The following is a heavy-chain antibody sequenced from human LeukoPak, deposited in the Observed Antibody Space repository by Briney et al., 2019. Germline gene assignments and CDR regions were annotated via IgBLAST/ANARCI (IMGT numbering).Heavy chain of an antibody. Sequence: SETLSLTCTVSGGSISSYYWSWIRQPPGKGLEWIGYIYYSGSTNYNPSLKSRVTISVDTSKNQFSLKLSSVTAADTAVYYCARDGSGEGWFDPWGQGTLVTVSS. CDR2: IYYSGST. CDR1: GGSISSYY. D-gene: IGHD3-10*01. V-gene: IGHV4-59*01. J-gene: IGHJ5*02. CDR3: ARDGSGEGWFDP.